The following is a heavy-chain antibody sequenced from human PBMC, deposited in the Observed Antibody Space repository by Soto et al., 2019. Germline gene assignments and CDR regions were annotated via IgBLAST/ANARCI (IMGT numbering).Heavy chain of an antibody. CDR3: AKQGKSASGWYYFDY. CDR1: GFTFSSYG. Sequence: GGSLRLSCAASGFTFSSYGMHWVRQAPGKGLEWVAVISYDGSNKYYADSVKGRFTISRDNSKNTLYLQMNSLRAEDTAVYYCAKQGKSASGWYYFDYWGQGTLVTVSS. D-gene: IGHD6-19*01. V-gene: IGHV3-30*18. CDR2: ISYDGSNK. J-gene: IGHJ4*02.